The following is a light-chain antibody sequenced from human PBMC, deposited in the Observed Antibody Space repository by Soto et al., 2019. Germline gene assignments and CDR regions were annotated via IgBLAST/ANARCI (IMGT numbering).Light chain of an antibody. Sequence: DIQMTQSPSTLSASVGDRVTITCRASQRISSWLLAYQQKPGKDPKLLIYDGSSLESGVPSRFTGSGSGTEFSLTIISLQPDDFATYYCQQYDTYSWTFGQGTKVEI. CDR3: QQYDTYSWT. CDR2: DGS. J-gene: IGKJ1*01. CDR1: QRISSW. V-gene: IGKV1-5*01.